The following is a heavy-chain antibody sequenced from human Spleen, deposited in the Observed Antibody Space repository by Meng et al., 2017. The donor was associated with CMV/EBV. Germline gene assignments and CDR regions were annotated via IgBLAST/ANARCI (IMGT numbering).Heavy chain of an antibody. Sequence: GESLKISCAASGFTFSDYYMGWIRQAPGKGLEWVSYISTSGSAKYYADSVEGRFTISRDNAKNSLFLQMSSLRAEDMAVYYCARRSHQHGMDVWGQGTTVTVSS. V-gene: IGHV3-11*04. CDR1: GFTFSDYY. CDR2: ISTSGSAK. J-gene: IGHJ6*02. CDR3: ARRSHQHGMDV.